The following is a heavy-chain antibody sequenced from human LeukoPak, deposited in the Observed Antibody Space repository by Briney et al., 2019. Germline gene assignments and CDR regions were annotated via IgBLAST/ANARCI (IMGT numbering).Heavy chain of an antibody. CDR3: ATYRPYSDY. Sequence: GGPLILSCAASGIPFTNAWMSWVRQAPGKGLEWVGRIKTKSDGETTDYAAPVKGRFTISRDDSKNTLYLQMNGLKTEDTAIYFCATYRPYSDYWGQGVLVTVSS. J-gene: IGHJ4*02. D-gene: IGHD4-11*01. CDR1: GIPFTNAW. CDR2: IKTKSDGETT. V-gene: IGHV3-15*01.